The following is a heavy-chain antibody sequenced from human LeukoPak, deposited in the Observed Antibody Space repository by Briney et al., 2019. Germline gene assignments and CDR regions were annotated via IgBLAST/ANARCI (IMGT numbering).Heavy chain of an antibody. CDR3: AREFQDDFWSGYSARLYYYYYYGMDV. Sequence: GGSLRLSCVASGFTFGKYWMSWVRQAPGKGLEWVANIKLDGSVKNYVDSVKGRFTISRDNSKNTLYLQMNSLRAEDTAVYYCAREFQDDFWSGYSARLYYYYYYGMDVWGQGTTVTVSS. CDR2: IKLDGSVK. D-gene: IGHD3-3*01. J-gene: IGHJ6*02. V-gene: IGHV3-7*01. CDR1: GFTFGKYW.